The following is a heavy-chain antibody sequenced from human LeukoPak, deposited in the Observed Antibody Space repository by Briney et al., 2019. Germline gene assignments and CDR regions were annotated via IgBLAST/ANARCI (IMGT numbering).Heavy chain of an antibody. Sequence: GGSLRLSCAASGFTFRTYAMTWVRQPPGKGLEWVSDIFGNGGGGFYADSVKGRFTIFRDNSANMMYLQMNSLRAEDTAVYYCARDTLFVSHFDYWGQGTLVTVSS. J-gene: IGHJ4*02. CDR1: GFTFRTYA. CDR2: IFGNGGGG. V-gene: IGHV3-23*01. CDR3: ARDTLFVSHFDY. D-gene: IGHD3-10*02.